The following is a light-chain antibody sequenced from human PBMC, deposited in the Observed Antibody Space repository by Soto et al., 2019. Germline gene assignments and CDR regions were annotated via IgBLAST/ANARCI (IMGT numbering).Light chain of an antibody. CDR1: SNDIGNYNY. J-gene: IGLJ3*02. CDR3: SSYAGSNKLV. Sequence: QSVLTQPPSASGSPGQSVTISCTGTSNDIGNYNYVSWYQQHPGKAPKFIIYEVSKRPSGVPDRFSGSKSGDTASLTVSGLQPEDEADYYCSSYAGSNKLVFGGGTKLT. CDR2: EVS. V-gene: IGLV2-8*01.